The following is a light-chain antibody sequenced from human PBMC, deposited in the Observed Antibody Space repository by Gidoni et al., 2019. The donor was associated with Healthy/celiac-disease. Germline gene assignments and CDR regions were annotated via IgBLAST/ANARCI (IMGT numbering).Light chain of an antibody. J-gene: IGLJ2*01. CDR3: NSRDSSGNHVV. V-gene: IGLV3-19*01. Sequence: SSELTLDPAVSVALGQTVRITCQGDSLRSYYASWYQQKPGQAPVLVIYGKNNRPSGIPDRFSGSSSGNTASLTITGAQAEEEADYYCNSRDSSGNHVVFGGGTKLTVL. CDR1: SLRSYY. CDR2: GKN.